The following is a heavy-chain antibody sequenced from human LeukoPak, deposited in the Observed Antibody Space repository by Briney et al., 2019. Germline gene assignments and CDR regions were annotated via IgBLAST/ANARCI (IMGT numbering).Heavy chain of an antibody. J-gene: IGHJ4*02. V-gene: IGHV3-48*01. D-gene: IGHD3-3*01. CDR2: ISSRSNSI. CDR3: ARKRITIPFDY. Sequence: PGGSLRLSCAASGFTFSTYSMNWVRQAPGKGLEWISYISSRSNSIYYADSVKGRFTISRDNAKNSLYLQMNSLRAEDTAVYYCARKRITIPFDYWGQGTLVTVSS. CDR1: GFTFSTYS.